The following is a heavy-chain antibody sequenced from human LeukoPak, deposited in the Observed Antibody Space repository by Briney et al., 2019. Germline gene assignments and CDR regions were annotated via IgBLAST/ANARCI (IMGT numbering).Heavy chain of an antibody. J-gene: IGHJ4*02. CDR2: ISWNSGSI. CDR1: GSTFDDYA. CDR3: AKGDDYGIILIDY. V-gene: IGHV3-9*03. Sequence: GGSLRLSCAASGSTFDDYAMHWVRQAPGKGLEWVSGISWNSGSIGYADSVKGRFTISRDNAKNSLYLQMNSLRAEDMALYYCAKGDDYGIILIDYWGQGTLVTVSS. D-gene: IGHD4-17*01.